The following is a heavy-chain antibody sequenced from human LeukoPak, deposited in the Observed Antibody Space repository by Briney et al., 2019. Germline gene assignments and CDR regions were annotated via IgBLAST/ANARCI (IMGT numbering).Heavy chain of an antibody. CDR2: INHSGST. D-gene: IGHD3-10*01. V-gene: IGHV4-34*01. J-gene: IGHJ4*02. CDR3: ARMGMVRGVMI. Sequence: SETLSLTCAVYGGSFSGYYWSWIRQPPGKGLEWIGEINHSGSTNYNPSLKSRVTISVDTSKNQFSLKLSSVTAADTAVYYCARMGMVRGVMIWGQGTLVTVSS. CDR1: GGSFSGYY.